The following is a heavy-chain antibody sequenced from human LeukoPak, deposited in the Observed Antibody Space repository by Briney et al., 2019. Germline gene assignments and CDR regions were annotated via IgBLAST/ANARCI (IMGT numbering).Heavy chain of an antibody. CDR1: GFTFSSHW. CDR2: IKYDASST. Sequence: GGSLRLSCADSGFTFSSHWMHWVRQAPGKGLVWVSRIKYDASSTSYADSVKGRFTISRDNAKNTLYLQMNSLRAEDTAVYYCAKVSGIEAAFGAFDIWGQGTMVTVSS. CDR3: AKVSGIEAAFGAFDI. V-gene: IGHV3-74*01. J-gene: IGHJ3*02. D-gene: IGHD6-13*01.